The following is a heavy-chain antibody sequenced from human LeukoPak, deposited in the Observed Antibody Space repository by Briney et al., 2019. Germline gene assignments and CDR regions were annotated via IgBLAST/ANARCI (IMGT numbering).Heavy chain of an antibody. CDR1: GFTFSSYG. D-gene: IGHD5-12*01. CDR3: ARVSGYRGYDLAWFDP. Sequence: GRSLRLSCAASGFTFSSYGMHWVRQAPGKGLEWVAVIWYDGSNKYYADSVKGRFTISRDNSKNTLYLQMNSLRAEDTAVYYCARVSGYRGYDLAWFDPLGQGTLVNVSS. V-gene: IGHV3-33*01. CDR2: IWYDGSNK. J-gene: IGHJ5*02.